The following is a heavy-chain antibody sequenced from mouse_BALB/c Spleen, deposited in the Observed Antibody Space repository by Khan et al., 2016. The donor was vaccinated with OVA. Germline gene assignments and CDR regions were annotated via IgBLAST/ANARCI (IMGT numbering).Heavy chain of an antibody. CDR1: GFTFSNYW. CDR3: TRERYYAMDY. J-gene: IGHJ4*01. Sequence: EVKLEVSGGGLVQPGGSMKLSCVASGFTFSNYWMNWVRQSPEKGLEWVAEIRLKSNDYATHCAESMKGRFTISRDDSKSSVYLQMNNLRAEDTGIYYCTRERYYAMDYWGQGTSLTVSS. V-gene: IGHV6-6*02. CDR2: IRLKSNDYAT.